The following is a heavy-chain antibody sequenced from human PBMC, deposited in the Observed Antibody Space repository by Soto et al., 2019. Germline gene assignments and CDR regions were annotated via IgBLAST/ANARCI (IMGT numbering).Heavy chain of an antibody. Sequence: SETLSLTCTVSGGSISSYYWSWIRQPPGKGLEWIGYIYYSGSTNYNPSLKSRVTISVDTSKNQFSLKLSSVTAADTAVYYCARDYSGYAEGDYYYYYGMDVWGQGTTVTVSS. J-gene: IGHJ6*02. CDR3: ARDYSGYAEGDYYYYYGMDV. CDR1: GGSISSYY. V-gene: IGHV4-59*01. CDR2: IYYSGST. D-gene: IGHD5-12*01.